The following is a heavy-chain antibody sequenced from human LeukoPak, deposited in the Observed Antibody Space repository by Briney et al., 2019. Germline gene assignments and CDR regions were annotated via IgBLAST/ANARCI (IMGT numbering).Heavy chain of an antibody. J-gene: IGHJ4*02. Sequence: ASVNVSCKASGYTFTGYYMHWVRQAPGQGLEWMGWINPNSGGTNYAQKFQGRVTMTRDTSISTAYMELSRLRSDDTAVYYCAVLTTVTTHDFDYWGQGTLVTVSS. CDR2: INPNSGGT. V-gene: IGHV1-2*02. CDR1: GYTFTGYY. CDR3: AVLTTVTTHDFDY. D-gene: IGHD4-17*01.